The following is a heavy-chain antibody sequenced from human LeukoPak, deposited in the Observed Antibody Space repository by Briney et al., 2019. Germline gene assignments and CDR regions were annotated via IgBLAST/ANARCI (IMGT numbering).Heavy chain of an antibody. CDR1: GYTFTSYY. Sequence: GASVKVSCKASGYTFTSYYMHWVRQAPGQGLEWMGIINPSGGSTSYAQKFQGRVTMTRDTSTSTVYMELSSLRSEDTAVYYCAKGYYDYVWGSYYFDYWGQGTLVTVSS. CDR3: AKGYYDYVWGSYYFDY. D-gene: IGHD3-16*01. CDR2: INPSGGST. V-gene: IGHV1-46*01. J-gene: IGHJ4*02.